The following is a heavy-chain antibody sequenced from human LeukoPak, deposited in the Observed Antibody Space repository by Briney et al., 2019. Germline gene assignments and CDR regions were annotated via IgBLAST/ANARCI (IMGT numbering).Heavy chain of an antibody. CDR2: IYHSGIT. J-gene: IGHJ4*02. Sequence: SETLSLTCTVSGGSISNYYWSWIRQSPGKGLEWIGYIYHSGITNYSPVLKSRVTMSLDTSKNQFSLKLSSVTAADTAVYYFPRPKYTFWVVSLYFDYGGQGTLFTAS. CDR3: PRPKYTFWVVSLYFDY. CDR1: GGSISNYY. D-gene: IGHD3-3*01. V-gene: IGHV4-59*01.